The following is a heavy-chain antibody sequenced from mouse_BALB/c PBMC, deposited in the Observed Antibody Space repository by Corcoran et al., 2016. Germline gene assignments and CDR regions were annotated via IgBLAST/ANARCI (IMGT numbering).Heavy chain of an antibody. D-gene: IGHD2-14*01. CDR3: ASRYDWYFDV. J-gene: IGHJ1*01. CDR2: INPSTGYT. CDR1: GYTFTSYW. V-gene: IGHV1-7*01. Sequence: QVQLQQSGAELAKPGASVKMSCKASGYTFTSYWMHWVKQRPGQGLEWIGYINPSTGYTEYNQKFKVKATLTADKSSSTAYMQLSSLTSEDSAVYYCASRYDWYFDVWGAGTTVTVSS.